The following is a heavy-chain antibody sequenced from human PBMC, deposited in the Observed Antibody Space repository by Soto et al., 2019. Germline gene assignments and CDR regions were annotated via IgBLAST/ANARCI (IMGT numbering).Heavy chain of an antibody. Sequence: GGSLRLSCAASGFTFSSYGVHWVRQAPGKGLEWVAVISYDGSNKYYADSVKGRFTISRDNSKNTLYLQMNSLRAEDTVVYYCAKESGGGRYYFDYWGQGTLVTVS. V-gene: IGHV3-30*18. CDR3: AKESGGGRYYFDY. CDR2: ISYDGSNK. CDR1: GFTFSSYG. D-gene: IGHD2-15*01. J-gene: IGHJ4*02.